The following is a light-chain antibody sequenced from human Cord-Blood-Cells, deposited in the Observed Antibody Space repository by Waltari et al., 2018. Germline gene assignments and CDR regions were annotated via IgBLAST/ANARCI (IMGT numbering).Light chain of an antibody. Sequence: QAVLTQPSSLSASPGASASLTCTLRSGLNVGTYRLYWYQPKPGSPPQYLLRYKSDSDKQQGSGVPSRFSGSKDASANAGILLISGLQSEDEADYYCMIWHSSAVVFGGGTKLTVL. CDR3: MIWHSSAVV. J-gene: IGLJ2*01. V-gene: IGLV5-45*02. CDR2: YKSDSDK. CDR1: SGLNVGTYR.